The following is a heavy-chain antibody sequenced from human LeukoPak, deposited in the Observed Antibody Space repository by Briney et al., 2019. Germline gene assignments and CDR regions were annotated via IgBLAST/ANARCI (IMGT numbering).Heavy chain of an antibody. D-gene: IGHD2-15*01. V-gene: IGHV4-4*08. CDR1: GGSINNHY. CDR2: IYATGRT. Sequence: PSETLSLTCTVSGGSINNHYWSWIRQPQGRGLEWIGFIYATGRTDYNPSFTSRATVSVDMSKYQFSLDLTSVTAADTAMYYCARYFEVAGRWYLDYWGQGTLVTVSS. J-gene: IGHJ4*02. CDR3: ARYFEVAGRWYLDY.